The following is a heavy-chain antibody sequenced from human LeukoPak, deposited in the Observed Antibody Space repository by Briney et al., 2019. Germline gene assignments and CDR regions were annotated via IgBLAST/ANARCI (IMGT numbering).Heavy chain of an antibody. CDR3: ANLPGYSSGLAFDI. CDR1: GGTFSSYA. Sequence: SVTVSCKASGGTFSSYAISWVRQAPGQGLEWMGRIIPILGIANYAQKFQGRVTITADKSTSTAYMELSSLRSEDTAVYYCANLPGYSSGLAFDIWGQGTMVTVSS. CDR2: IIPILGIA. D-gene: IGHD6-19*01. V-gene: IGHV1-69*04. J-gene: IGHJ3*02.